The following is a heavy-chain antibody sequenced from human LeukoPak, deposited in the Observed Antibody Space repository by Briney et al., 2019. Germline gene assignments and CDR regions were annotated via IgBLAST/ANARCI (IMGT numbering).Heavy chain of an antibody. Sequence: GGSLRLSCAASGFTFRSYWMHWVRQVPGKGLLWVSRIKSDGSSTSYADSVKGRFTISRDNAKNTLYLQMNSLRAEDTAVYYCVRDSEQVRGGRFDYWGQGTLVTVSS. D-gene: IGHD3-10*01. CDR3: VRDSEQVRGGRFDY. J-gene: IGHJ4*02. CDR2: IKSDGSST. CDR1: GFTFRSYW. V-gene: IGHV3-74*01.